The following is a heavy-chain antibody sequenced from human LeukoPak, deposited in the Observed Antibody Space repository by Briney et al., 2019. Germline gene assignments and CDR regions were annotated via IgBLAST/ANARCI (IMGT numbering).Heavy chain of an antibody. CDR3: ARDLVVIATKYAPTL. CDR2: IYYSGST. Sequence: PSETLSLTCTVSGGSINSGDYYWSWIRQPPGKGLEWIGYIYYSGSTYYNPSLKSRVTISVDTSKNQFSLKLSSVTAADTAVYYCARDLVVIATKYAPTLWGQGTMVTVSS. V-gene: IGHV4-30-4*08. D-gene: IGHD2-21*01. J-gene: IGHJ3*01. CDR1: GGSINSGDYY.